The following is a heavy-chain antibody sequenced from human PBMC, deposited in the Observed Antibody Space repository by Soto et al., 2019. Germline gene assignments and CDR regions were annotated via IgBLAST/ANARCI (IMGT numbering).Heavy chain of an antibody. CDR3: ARGKPPGDYYYGMDV. CDR1: GFTFRSYS. V-gene: IGHV3-21*01. Sequence: GGSLRLSCTASGFTFRSYSMNWVRQAPGKGLQWVSSISSTSSYIYYGDSVKGRFTISRDNANNSLYLQMNSLRAEDTAVYYCARGKPPGDYYYGMDVWGQGTTVTVSS. J-gene: IGHJ6*02. CDR2: ISSTSSYI.